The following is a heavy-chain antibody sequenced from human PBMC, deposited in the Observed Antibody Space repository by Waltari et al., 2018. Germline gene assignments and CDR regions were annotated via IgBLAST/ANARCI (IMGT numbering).Heavy chain of an antibody. CDR3: ARGDIVLMVYASTSWYFDL. Sequence: QVQLVQSGAEVKKPGSSVKVSCKASGGTFSSYAISWVRQAHGPGLEWMGGIIPIFGTANYAQKFQGRVTITADESTSTAYMELSSLRSEDTAVYYCARGDIVLMVYASTSWYFDLWGRGTLVTVSS. CDR1: GGTFSSYA. J-gene: IGHJ2*01. V-gene: IGHV1-69*01. D-gene: IGHD2-8*01. CDR2: IIPIFGTA.